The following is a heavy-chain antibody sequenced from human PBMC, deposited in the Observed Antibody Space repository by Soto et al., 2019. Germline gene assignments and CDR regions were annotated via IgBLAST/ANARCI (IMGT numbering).Heavy chain of an antibody. CDR3: VRDSRTGCSSINCYMH. CDR1: GLTFRSYE. V-gene: IGHV3-48*03. Sequence: VQLVASGGGLVQPGGSLRLSCAASGLTFRSYEMNWVRQAPGKGLEWIGEIWHTGRPNYNPSLKSRVAISIDKSKNQFSLKLSSVTAADTAVYYCVRDSRTGCSSINCYMHWGQGTLVTVSS. CDR2: IWHTGRP. D-gene: IGHD2-15*01. J-gene: IGHJ4*02.